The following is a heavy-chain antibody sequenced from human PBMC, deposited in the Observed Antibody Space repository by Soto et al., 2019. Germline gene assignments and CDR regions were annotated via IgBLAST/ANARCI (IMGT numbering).Heavy chain of an antibody. Sequence: QITLKESGPTLVKPTQTLTLTCTFSGFSLSTSGVGVGWIRQPPGKALEWLALMYWDDDKRYSPSLKSRLTITKDTSKNKVVLTMTNMDPVDTATYYCANIDTAMVVVATQHWGQGTLVTVSS. CDR1: GFSLSTSGVG. CDR3: ANIDTAMVVVATQH. D-gene: IGHD5-18*01. V-gene: IGHV2-5*02. J-gene: IGHJ1*01. CDR2: MYWDDDK.